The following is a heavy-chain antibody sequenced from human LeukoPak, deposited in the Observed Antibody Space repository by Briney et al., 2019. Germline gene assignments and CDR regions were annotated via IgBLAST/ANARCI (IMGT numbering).Heavy chain of an antibody. D-gene: IGHD4-23*01. CDR2: ITWNSGYK. Sequence: GRSLRLSCAASGFTLEHYGMHWVRQVPGKGLEWVSYITWNSGYKGYADSVKGRFAISRDNAKNSLHLQMNSLTGEDTAFYYCAKARDYGGNEFDCRGQGTLVTVSS. CDR3: AKARDYGGNEFDC. V-gene: IGHV3-9*01. CDR1: GFTLEHYG. J-gene: IGHJ5*01.